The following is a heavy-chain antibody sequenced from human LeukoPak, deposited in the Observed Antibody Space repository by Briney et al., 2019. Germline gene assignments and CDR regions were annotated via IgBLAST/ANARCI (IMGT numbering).Heavy chain of an antibody. CDR3: AKAGGYFDWDNRENY. Sequence: PGGSLRLSCAASGFTFSSYWMSWVRQAPGKGLEWVANIRQDGSVQSYVDSVKGRFTISRDNPKNPVYLQMNSLRAEDTAVYYCAKAGGYFDWDNRENYWGQGTLVTVSS. J-gene: IGHJ4*02. D-gene: IGHD3-9*01. CDR1: GFTFSSYW. CDR2: IRQDGSVQ. V-gene: IGHV3-7*03.